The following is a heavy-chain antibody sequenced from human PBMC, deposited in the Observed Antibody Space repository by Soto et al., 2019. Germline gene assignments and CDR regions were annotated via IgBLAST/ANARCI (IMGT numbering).Heavy chain of an antibody. V-gene: IGHV3-7*03. CDR1: GFTFPAFS. J-gene: IGHJ4*02. CDR2: IRPDGTET. Sequence: EVQLVQSGGGLVQPGGSLRLSCVGSGFTFPAFSMNWVRQAPGKGLEWVANIRPDGTETNYVESVRGRFTTSRDNAKNSLFLQKTIPRDDDAFLYCCAGGVGDDYNYWGQGILVTVSS. CDR3: AGGVGDDYNY. D-gene: IGHD4-4*01.